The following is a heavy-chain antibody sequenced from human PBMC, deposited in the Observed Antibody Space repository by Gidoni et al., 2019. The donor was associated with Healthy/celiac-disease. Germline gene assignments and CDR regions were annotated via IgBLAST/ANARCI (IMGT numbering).Heavy chain of an antibody. CDR3: AKALNYYGSGSYWYYYYGMDV. CDR1: GFTFDDDT. J-gene: IGHJ6*02. CDR2: ISWDGGST. D-gene: IGHD3-10*01. Sequence: EVQLVESGGVVVQPGGSRRLSCAASGFTFDDDTMPWVRQAPGKGLEWVSLISWDGGSTFYADSVKCRFTISRDNSKNSLYLQMNSLRTEDTALYYCAKALNYYGSGSYWYYYYGMDVWGQGTTVTVSS. V-gene: IGHV3-43*01.